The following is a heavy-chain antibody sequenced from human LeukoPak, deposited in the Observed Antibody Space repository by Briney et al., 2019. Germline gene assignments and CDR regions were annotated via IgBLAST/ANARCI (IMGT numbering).Heavy chain of an antibody. CDR3: ATMEGQRLYDYCMGF. D-gene: IGHD2-8*01. CDR2: MRGSGDSS. CDR1: GFALSSLA. J-gene: IGHJ6*03. V-gene: IGHV3-23*01. Sequence: GATLRLSCSGCGFALSSLALSWLRQAPRKGLKWGTGMRGSGDSSYYADAVKGRFTLSSVNTNTALYLQMTNPSPARTAPYYWATMEGQRLYDYCMGFWGTGNTVLVS.